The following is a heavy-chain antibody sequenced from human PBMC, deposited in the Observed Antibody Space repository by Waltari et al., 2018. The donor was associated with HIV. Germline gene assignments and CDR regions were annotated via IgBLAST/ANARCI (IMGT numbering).Heavy chain of an antibody. CDR3: AIVVLLVFFMNFYFYYGMVV. V-gene: IGHV1-2*02. CDR2: INPNSGGT. D-gene: IGHD2-8*01. Sequence: QVQLVQSGAEVKKPGASVKVSCKASGYTFTGYYMHWVRQAPGQGLEWMGWINPNSGGTNYAQKFQGRVTMTRDTSISTAYMELISLRSDVTALYYCAIVVLLVFFMNFYFYYGMVVW. CDR1: GYTFTGYY. J-gene: IGHJ6*01.